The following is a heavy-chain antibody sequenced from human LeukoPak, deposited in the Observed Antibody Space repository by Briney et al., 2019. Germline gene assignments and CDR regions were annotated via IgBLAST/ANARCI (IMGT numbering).Heavy chain of an antibody. CDR2: IYYSGST. V-gene: IGHV4-61*01. CDR1: GGSVSSGSYY. Sequence: SETLSLTCTVSGGSVSSGSYYWGWIRQPPGKGLEWIGYIYYSGSTNYNPSLKSRVTISVDTSKNQFSLKLSSVTAADTAVYYCARAPYSYGWDWGQGTLVTVSS. D-gene: IGHD5-18*01. J-gene: IGHJ4*02. CDR3: ARAPYSYGWD.